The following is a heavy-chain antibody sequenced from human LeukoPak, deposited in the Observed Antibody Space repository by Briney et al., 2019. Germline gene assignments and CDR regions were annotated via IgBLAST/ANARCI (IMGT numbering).Heavy chain of an antibody. V-gene: IGHV3-74*01. D-gene: IGHD3-22*01. CDR2: INSDGSST. J-gene: IGHJ4*02. CDR3: ARAALSYDSSGYFDY. CDR1: GFTFSSYW. Sequence: GGSLRLSCAASGFTFSSYWMHWVRQAPGKGLVWVSRINSDGSSTSYAGSVKGRFTISRDNAKNTLYLQMNSLRAEDTAVYYCARAALSYDSSGYFDYWGQGTLVTVSS.